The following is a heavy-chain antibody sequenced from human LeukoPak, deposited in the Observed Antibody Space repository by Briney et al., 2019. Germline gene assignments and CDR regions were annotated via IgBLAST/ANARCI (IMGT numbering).Heavy chain of an antibody. CDR2: IYYTGST. Sequence: SETLSLTCTVSGGSISSGDYYWTWIRQPPGKGLEWIAYIYYTGSTYYNPSLKSRVTISVDTSKNQFSLKTTSLTAADTAVYYCARDNYDSSGYYEHALDLWGQGTMVTVSS. V-gene: IGHV4-30-4*01. CDR3: ARDNYDSSGYYEHALDL. D-gene: IGHD3-22*01. CDR1: GGSISSGDYY. J-gene: IGHJ3*01.